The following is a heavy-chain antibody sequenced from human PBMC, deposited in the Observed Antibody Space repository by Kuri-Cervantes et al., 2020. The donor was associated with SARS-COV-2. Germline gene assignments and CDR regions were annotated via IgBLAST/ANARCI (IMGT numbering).Heavy chain of an antibody. D-gene: IGHD4-23*01. J-gene: IGHJ6*04. Sequence: LRLSCTVSGGSISSGDYYWSWIRQPPGKGLEWIGYIYCSGSTNYNPSLKSRVTISVDTSKNQFSLKLSSVTAADTAVYYCARPGGFLDVWGKGTTVTVSS. CDR1: GGSISSGDYY. CDR3: ARPGGFLDV. CDR2: IYCSGST. V-gene: IGHV4-30-4*08.